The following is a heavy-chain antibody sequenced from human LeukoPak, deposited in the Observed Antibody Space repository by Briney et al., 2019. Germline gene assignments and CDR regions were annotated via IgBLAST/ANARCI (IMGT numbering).Heavy chain of an antibody. V-gene: IGHV4-59*08. D-gene: IGHD3-10*01. J-gene: IGHJ4*02. Sequence: SETLSLTCTVSGDSIRSYYWSWIRQPPGKGLEWIGYIYYSGSTNYNPSLKGRVTISVDTSKNQFSLKLSSVTAADTAVYYCARQGAGVPFDYWGRGTLVTVSS. CDR2: IYYSGST. CDR3: ARQGAGVPFDY. CDR1: GDSIRSYY.